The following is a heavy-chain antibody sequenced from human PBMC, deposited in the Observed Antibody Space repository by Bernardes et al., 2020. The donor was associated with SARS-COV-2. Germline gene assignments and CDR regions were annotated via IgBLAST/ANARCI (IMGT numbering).Heavy chain of an antibody. D-gene: IGHD3-22*01. Sequence: GGSLRLSCAASGFTFSSYAMSWVRQAPGKGLEWVSAISGSGGSKYYADSVKGRFTISRDNSKNTLYLQMNSLRAEDTAVYYCAKDYYDSSGYRIDYWGPGTLVTVSS. CDR1: GFTFSSYA. V-gene: IGHV3-23*01. J-gene: IGHJ4*02. CDR2: ISGSGGSK. CDR3: AKDYYDSSGYRIDY.